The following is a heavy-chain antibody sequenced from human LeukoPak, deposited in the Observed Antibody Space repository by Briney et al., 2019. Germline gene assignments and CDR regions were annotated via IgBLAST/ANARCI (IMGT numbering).Heavy chain of an antibody. J-gene: IGHJ3*02. Sequence: GASVKVSCKASGYTFTSYGISWVRQAPGQGLEWMGWISAYNGDTHYAQKLQGRVTMTTDTSTSTAYMELRSLRSDDTAVYYCAREHTMVRPDAFDIWGQGTMVTVSS. CDR3: AREHTMVRPDAFDI. CDR1: GYTFTSYG. CDR2: ISAYNGDT. D-gene: IGHD3-10*01. V-gene: IGHV1-18*01.